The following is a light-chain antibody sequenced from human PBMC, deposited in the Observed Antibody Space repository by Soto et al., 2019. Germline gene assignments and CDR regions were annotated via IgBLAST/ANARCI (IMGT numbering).Light chain of an antibody. CDR1: QTISRN. CDR2: GAS. J-gene: IGKJ3*01. CDR3: QQYHNWPIT. V-gene: IGKV3D-15*01. Sequence: ELVLTQSPGTLSLSPGERATVSCRASQTISRNYLVWYQKKPGQAPRLLIYGASTRATGIPDRFTGSGSGTEFTLTISSLQSEDFAVYYCQQYHNWPITFGPGTKVDIK.